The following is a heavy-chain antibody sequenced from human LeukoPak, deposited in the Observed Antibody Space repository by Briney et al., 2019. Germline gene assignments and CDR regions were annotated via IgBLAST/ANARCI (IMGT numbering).Heavy chain of an antibody. CDR3: ARDPRNYHGSGSYSGAFDI. CDR2: INAGNGNT. CDR1: GYTFTSYA. J-gene: IGHJ3*02. Sequence: ASVKVSCKASGYTFTSYAMHWVRQAPGQRLEWMGWINAGNGNTKYSQKFQGRVTITRDTSASTAYMELSSLRSEDTAVYYCARDPRNYHGSGSYSGAFDIWGQGTMVTVSS. V-gene: IGHV1-3*01. D-gene: IGHD3-10*01.